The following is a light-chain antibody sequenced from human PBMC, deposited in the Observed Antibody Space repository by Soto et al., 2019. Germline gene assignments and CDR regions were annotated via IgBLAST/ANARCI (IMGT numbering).Light chain of an antibody. CDR3: QKYNSAPWT. V-gene: IGKV1-27*01. Sequence: DIQMTQSPSSLSASVGDRVTITCRASQAISNYLAWYQHKPGTVPKPLIYTASTLQSGVPSRFTGSGSGTDFILTISSLQPEDVAIYYCQKYNSAPWTIGQGTKVEIK. CDR1: QAISNY. CDR2: TAS. J-gene: IGKJ1*01.